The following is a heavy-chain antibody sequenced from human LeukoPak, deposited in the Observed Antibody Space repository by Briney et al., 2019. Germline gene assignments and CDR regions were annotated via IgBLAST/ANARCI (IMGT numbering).Heavy chain of an antibody. J-gene: IGHJ4*02. CDR2: ISGSGGST. CDR3: AKEGEMATITPIDY. V-gene: IGHV3-23*01. CDR1: GFTFSSYA. D-gene: IGHD5-12*01. Sequence: GGSLRLSCAASGFTFSSYAMSWVRQAPGKGLEWVSAISGSGGSTYYADSVKGRFTISRDNSKNTLYLQMNSLRAADTAVYYCAKEGEMATITPIDYWGQGTLVTVSS.